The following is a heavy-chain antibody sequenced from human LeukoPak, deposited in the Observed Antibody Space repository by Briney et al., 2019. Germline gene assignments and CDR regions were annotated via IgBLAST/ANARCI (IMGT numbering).Heavy chain of an antibody. J-gene: IGHJ4*01. D-gene: IGHD2-21*02. CDR3: ARDRGAYCGGDCYLGFDY. Sequence: PGGSLRLSCAASGFTFSSYTMNWVRQAPGNGLEWVSSIAGSSGYISYADSVKGRFTISRDNAKKSLYLQMTSLTAEDTAVYYCARDRGAYCGGDCYLGFDYWGRGTLVTVSS. V-gene: IGHV3-21*01. CDR1: GFTFSSYT. CDR2: IAGSSGYI.